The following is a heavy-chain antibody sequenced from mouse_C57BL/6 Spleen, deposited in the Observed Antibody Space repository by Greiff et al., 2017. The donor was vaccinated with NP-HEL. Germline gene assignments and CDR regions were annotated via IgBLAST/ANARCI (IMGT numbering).Heavy chain of an antibody. J-gene: IGHJ2*01. CDR1: GYSFTGYY. Sequence: EVQLQQSGPELVKPGASVKISCKASGYSFTGYYTNWVKQSPEKSLEWIGEINPSTGGTTYNQKFKAKATLTVDKSSSTAYMQLKSLTSEDSAVYYCARGGYYYGSRGSNYFDYWGQGTTLTVSS. V-gene: IGHV1-42*01. CDR2: INPSTGGT. D-gene: IGHD1-1*01. CDR3: ARGGYYYGSRGSNYFDY.